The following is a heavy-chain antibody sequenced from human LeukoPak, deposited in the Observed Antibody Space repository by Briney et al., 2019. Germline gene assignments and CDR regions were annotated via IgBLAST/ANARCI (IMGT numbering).Heavy chain of an antibody. V-gene: IGHV4-30-4*01. J-gene: IGHJ6*02. CDR1: GGSISSGDFY. Sequence: SQTLSLTCTVSGGSISSGDFYWSWIRQPPGKGLEWIGYIYYSGSTYYNPSLKSRVTISLDMSKNQSSLKLSSVTAADTAVYYCAREPPTSSGMDIWGQGTTVTVSS. CDR3: AREPPTSSGMDI. CDR2: IYYSGST.